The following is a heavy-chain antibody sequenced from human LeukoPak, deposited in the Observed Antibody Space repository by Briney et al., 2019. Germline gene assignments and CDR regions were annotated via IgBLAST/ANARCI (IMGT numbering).Heavy chain of an antibody. V-gene: IGHV3-66*01. D-gene: IGHD1-14*01. Sequence: PGGSLRLSCAASGFTVSSNYMSWVRQAPGKGLEWVSVIYSGGSTYYADSVKGRFTIPRDNSKNTMSVQMDDLRAEDTAVYYCTRYNNDHFDYWGQGTLVTVSS. CDR1: GFTVSSNY. CDR2: IYSGGST. J-gene: IGHJ4*02. CDR3: TRYNNDHFDY.